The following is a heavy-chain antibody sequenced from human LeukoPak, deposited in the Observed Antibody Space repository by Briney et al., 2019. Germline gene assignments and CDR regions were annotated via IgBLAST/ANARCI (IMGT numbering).Heavy chain of an antibody. V-gene: IGHV3-21*04. D-gene: IGHD2-8*01. CDR1: GFTFSTYS. CDR2: ISSSSSYI. J-gene: IGHJ4*01. CDR3: STDPRLLMY. Sequence: GGSLRLSCAASGFTFSTYSMTWVRQAPGKGLEWVSSISSSSSYIYYADSVKGRFTISRDNAKNSLYLQMNSLRPEDTALYYCSTDPRLLMYWGHGTLVTVSS.